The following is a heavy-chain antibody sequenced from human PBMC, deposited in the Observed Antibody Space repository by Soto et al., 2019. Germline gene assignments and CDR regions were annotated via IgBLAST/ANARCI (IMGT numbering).Heavy chain of an antibody. J-gene: IGHJ4*02. D-gene: IGHD4-17*01. CDR1: GFTFSSYS. CDR3: AKDIVSVTVTTIN. Sequence: VQMVESGGGVVQPGRSLRLSCAASGFTFSSYSMHWVRQAPGKGLEWVAVISYDGSNKYYADSVKGRFTISRDNSKNTLYLQMNSLRAEDTAVYYCAKDIVSVTVTTINWGQGTLVTVSS. V-gene: IGHV3-30*18. CDR2: ISYDGSNK.